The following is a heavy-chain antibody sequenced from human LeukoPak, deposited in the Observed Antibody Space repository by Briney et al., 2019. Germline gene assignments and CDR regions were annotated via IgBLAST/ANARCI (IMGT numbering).Heavy chain of an antibody. CDR3: ARRSGVLDSRDSRYHFDH. V-gene: IGHV4-59*11. J-gene: IGHJ4*02. CDR1: GGSISSHY. CDR2: IYYSGST. D-gene: IGHD3-22*01. Sequence: SETLSLTCIVSGGSISSHYWSWIRQPPGKGLEYIGYIYYSGSTDYNPPLKSRVTISLDTSKNQFSLNLSSVTAADTAVYYCARRSGVLDSRDSRYHFDHWGQGTLVTVSS.